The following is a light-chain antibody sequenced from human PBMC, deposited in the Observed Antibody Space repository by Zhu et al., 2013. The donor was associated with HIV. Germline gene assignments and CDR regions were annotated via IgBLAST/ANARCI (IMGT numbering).Light chain of an antibody. J-gene: IGKJ1*01. CDR1: QSVNRN. Sequence: IVMTQSPATLSVSPGDRVTLSCRASQSVNRNLAWYQQKPGQAPRLLIYDASIRATGIPARFSGSGSGTEFTLSISSLQSEDFATYYCQQYNKYPWTFGQGTTV. V-gene: IGKV3-15*01. CDR2: DAS. CDR3: QQYNKYPWT.